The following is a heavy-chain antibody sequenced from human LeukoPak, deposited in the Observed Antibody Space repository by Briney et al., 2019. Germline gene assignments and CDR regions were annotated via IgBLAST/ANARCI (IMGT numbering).Heavy chain of an antibody. CDR3: AKDHRIVAVGTGFDY. CDR2: ISGSGGTT. D-gene: IGHD6-13*01. CDR1: GFTFSSYA. Sequence: GGSLRLSCAASGFTFSSYAMSWVRQAPGKGLEWVSGISGSGGTTYYADSVKGRFTISRDNSKNTLYLQMNILRAEDTAVYYCAKDHRIVAVGTGFDYWGQGTLVTVSS. J-gene: IGHJ4*02. V-gene: IGHV3-23*01.